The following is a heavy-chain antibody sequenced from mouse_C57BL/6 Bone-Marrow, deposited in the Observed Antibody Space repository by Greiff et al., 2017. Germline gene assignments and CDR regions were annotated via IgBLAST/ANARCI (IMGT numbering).Heavy chain of an antibody. V-gene: IGHV5-12*01. D-gene: IGHD1-2*01. Sequence: EVMLVESGGGLVQPGGSLKLSCAASGFTFSDYYMYWVRQTPEKRLEWVAYISNGGGSTYYPDTVKGRFTISRANAKNTLYLQMSRLKSEDTAMYYCARDGYSWYFDVWGTGTTVTVSS. J-gene: IGHJ1*03. CDR3: ARDGYSWYFDV. CDR1: GFTFSDYY. CDR2: ISNGGGST.